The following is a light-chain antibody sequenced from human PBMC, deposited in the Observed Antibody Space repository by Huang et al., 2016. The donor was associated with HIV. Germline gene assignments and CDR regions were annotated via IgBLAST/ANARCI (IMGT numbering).Light chain of an antibody. CDR2: KAS. J-gene: IGKJ1*01. CDR3: QQSYSSWWT. CDR1: TSIGNK. Sequence: DIQMTQSPSSLSASVGDTVTIPCRASTSIGNKVHGYQQKPGKAPNLLIYKASNLQSGVPSRFSGSGSGTDFTLTIRGLQPEDFAVYYCQQSYSSWWTFGQGTKVEI. V-gene: IGKV1-39*01.